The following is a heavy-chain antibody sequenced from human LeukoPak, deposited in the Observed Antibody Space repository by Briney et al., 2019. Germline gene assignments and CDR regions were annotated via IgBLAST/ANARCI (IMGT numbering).Heavy chain of an antibody. CDR1: GYTFTSSL. CDR3: ARTAAAGAGSRYVY. Sequence: GESLKISCKGPGYTFTSSLIGWVRQMPGKSLEWMGIIYPGDSDTRYSPSFQGQVTISADKSISTAYMQWSSLKASDTATYYCARTAAAGAGSRYVYWGQGTLVTVSS. D-gene: IGHD6-13*01. CDR2: IYPGDSDT. J-gene: IGHJ4*02. V-gene: IGHV5-51*01.